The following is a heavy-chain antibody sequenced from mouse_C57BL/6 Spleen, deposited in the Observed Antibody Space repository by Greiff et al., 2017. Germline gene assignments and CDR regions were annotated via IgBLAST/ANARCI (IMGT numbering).Heavy chain of an antibody. V-gene: IGHV5-17*01. CDR1: GFTFSDYG. CDR3: ARSSTDGSSPAWFAY. J-gene: IGHJ3*01. D-gene: IGHD1-1*01. CDR2: ISRGSSTI. Sequence: EVQRVESGGGLVKPGGSLKLSCAASGFTFSDYGMHWVRQAPEKGLEWVAYISRGSSTIYYADKVKGRFTISRDNAKNTLFLQMTSLRSEDTAMYYCARSSTDGSSPAWFAYWGQGTLVTVSA.